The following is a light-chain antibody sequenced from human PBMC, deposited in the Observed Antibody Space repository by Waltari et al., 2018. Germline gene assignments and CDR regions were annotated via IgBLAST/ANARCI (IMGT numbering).Light chain of an antibody. CDR2: KAS. CDR3: QQYNDYSRT. V-gene: IGKV1-5*03. J-gene: IGKJ2*01. CDR1: QNINNW. Sequence: DIQMTQSPSTLSVSVGDRVTITCRASQNINNWFAWYQQKPGKAPRVLIYKASSLETGVPARFSGSGSVTEFTLTISSLQPDDFAAYYCQQYNDYSRTFGQGTKVEIK.